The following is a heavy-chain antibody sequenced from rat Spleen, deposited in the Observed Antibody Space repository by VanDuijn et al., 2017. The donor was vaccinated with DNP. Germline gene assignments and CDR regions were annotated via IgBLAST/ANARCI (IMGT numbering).Heavy chain of an antibody. CDR1: GFTFNNYW. J-gene: IGHJ4*01. D-gene: IGHD4-3*01. CDR2: IISSGGST. V-gene: IGHV5-31*01. Sequence: EVHLVESGGDLVQPGRSLKLSCVASGFTFNNYWMTWIRQVPGKGLEWVASIISSGGSTSYPDSVKGRFTISRDNAKNTLYLQMNRLRSEDTAHYYWARYAPSASYAMDAWGQGTSVTVSA. CDR3: ARYAPSASYAMDA.